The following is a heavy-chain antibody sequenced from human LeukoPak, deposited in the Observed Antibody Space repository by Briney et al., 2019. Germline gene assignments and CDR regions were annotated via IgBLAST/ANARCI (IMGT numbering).Heavy chain of an antibody. CDR1: GFTFSGYT. J-gene: IGHJ4*02. CDR3: ARQYTYGHWYFDY. D-gene: IGHD5-18*01. Sequence: QAGGSLRLSCAASGFTFSGYTMHWVRQAPGKGLEWVAVFSRDGGNIYYADSVKGRVTISRDNSKDTLYLQMNSLRTEDTSVYYCARQYTYGHWYFDYWGQGTLVTVSS. V-gene: IGHV3-30-3*01. CDR2: FSRDGGNI.